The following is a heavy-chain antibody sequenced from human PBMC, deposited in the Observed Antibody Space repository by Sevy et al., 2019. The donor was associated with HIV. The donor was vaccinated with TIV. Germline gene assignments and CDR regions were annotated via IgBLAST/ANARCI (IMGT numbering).Heavy chain of an antibody. D-gene: IGHD3-10*01. V-gene: IGHV3-48*03. CDR3: AREVAWFGEGGFDY. J-gene: IGHJ4*02. CDR1: GFTFSSYE. Sequence: GGSLRLSCAASGFTFSSYEMNWVRQAPGKGLEWVSYISSSGSTIYYADSVKGRFTISRDNAKNSLYLQMNSLRAEDMAVYYCAREVAWFGEGGFDYWGQGTLVTVSS. CDR2: ISSSGSTI.